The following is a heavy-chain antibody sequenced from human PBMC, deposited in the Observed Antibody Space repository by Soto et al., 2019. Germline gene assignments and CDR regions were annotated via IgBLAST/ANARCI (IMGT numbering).Heavy chain of an antibody. CDR3: AKDHPMVRGVIITSYASYFDY. CDR1: GFTFSSYA. Sequence: EVQLLESGGGLVQPGGSLRLSCAASGFTFSSYAMSWVRQAPGKGLEWVSAISGSGGSTYYADSVKGRFTISRDNSKNTLYLQMNSLRAEDTAVYYCAKDHPMVRGVIITSYASYFDYWGQGTLVTVSS. CDR2: ISGSGGST. V-gene: IGHV3-23*01. D-gene: IGHD3-10*01. J-gene: IGHJ4*02.